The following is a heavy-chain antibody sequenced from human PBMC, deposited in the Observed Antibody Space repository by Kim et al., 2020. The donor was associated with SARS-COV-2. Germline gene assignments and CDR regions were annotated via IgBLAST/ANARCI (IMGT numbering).Heavy chain of an antibody. V-gene: IGHV3-74*03. CDR3: TRAKVATNAFDS. CDR1: GFTFSGFW. Sequence: GGSLRLSCEASGFTFSGFWMDWVRQSPGKGLLWVSRVNTDGSDTAYADSVKGRFTASRDNAKNTLYLQMNRLRADDTAVYTCTRAKVATNAFDSWGQGIL. J-gene: IGHJ4*02. CDR2: VNTDGSDT. D-gene: IGHD1-1*01.